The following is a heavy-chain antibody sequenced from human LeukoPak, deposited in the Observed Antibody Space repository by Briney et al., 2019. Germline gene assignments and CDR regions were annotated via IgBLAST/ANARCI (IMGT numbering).Heavy chain of an antibody. CDR1: AFNFNKYW. V-gene: IGHV3-7*01. Sequence: PGGSLRLSCAASAFNFNKYWMSWVRQAPGKGLEWVANINPDGSEKNYVDSVKGRFTISRDNAENSLFLHMNSLRAEDTAVYFCTRLTVMESPTAYNYYYMDVWGKGTTVTVSS. J-gene: IGHJ6*03. CDR3: TRLTVMESPTAYNYYYMDV. D-gene: IGHD1-14*01. CDR2: INPDGSEK.